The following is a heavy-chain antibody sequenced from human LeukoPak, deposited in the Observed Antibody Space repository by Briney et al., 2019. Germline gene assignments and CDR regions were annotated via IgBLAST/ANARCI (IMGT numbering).Heavy chain of an antibody. CDR1: GYPFNAYF. CDR2: INPNSGGT. CDR3: ATPSRRSVASHYYYYGMDV. Sequence: ASVKVSCKASGYPFNAYFIHWVRQAPGQGLEWMGWINPNSGGTKYAQKFQGWVTMTEDTSTDTVYMELSSLRSEDTAVYYCATPSRRSVASHYYYYGMDVWGQGTTVTASS. V-gene: IGHV1-2*04. J-gene: IGHJ6*02. D-gene: IGHD5-12*01.